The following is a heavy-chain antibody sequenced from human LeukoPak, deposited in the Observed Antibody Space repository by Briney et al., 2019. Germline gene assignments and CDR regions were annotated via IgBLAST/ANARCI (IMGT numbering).Heavy chain of an antibody. D-gene: IGHD4-23*01. Sequence: SVKVSCKASGYTFTYRYLHWVRQAPGQALEWMGWITPFNGNTNYAQKSQDRVTITRDRSMSTAYMELSSLRSEDTAMYYCASTDFQGNSDYGMDVWGQGTTVTVSS. CDR2: ITPFNGNT. J-gene: IGHJ6*02. CDR3: ASTDFQGNSDYGMDV. CDR1: GYTFTYRY. V-gene: IGHV1-45*02.